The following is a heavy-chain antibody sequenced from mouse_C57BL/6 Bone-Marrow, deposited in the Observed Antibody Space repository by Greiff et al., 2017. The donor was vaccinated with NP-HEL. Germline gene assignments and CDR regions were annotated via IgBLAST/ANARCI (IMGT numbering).Heavy chain of an antibody. CDR1: GYTFTDYY. CDR3: ASRAVIYYYGSSYWYFDV. J-gene: IGHJ1*03. Sequence: VQLQQSGPVLVKPGASVQMSCKASGYTFTDYYMNWVKQSHGKSLEWIGVINPYNGGTSYNQKFKGKATLTVDKSSSTAYMELNSLTSEDSAVYYCASRAVIYYYGSSYWYFDVWGTGTTVTVSS. V-gene: IGHV1-19*01. D-gene: IGHD1-1*01. CDR2: INPYNGGT.